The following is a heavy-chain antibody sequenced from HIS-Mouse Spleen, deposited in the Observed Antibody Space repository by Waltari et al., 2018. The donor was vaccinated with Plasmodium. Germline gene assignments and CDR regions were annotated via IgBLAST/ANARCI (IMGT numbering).Heavy chain of an antibody. Sequence: QVQLQESGPGLVKPSATLSLTCTVSGYSISSGYYWGWIRPPPGKGLEWIGSIYHSGSTYYNPSLKSRVTISVDTSKNQFSLKLSSVTAADTAVYYCARGVGYSSSWYWFDPWGQGTLVTVSS. CDR3: ARGVGYSSSWYWFDP. CDR2: IYHSGST. D-gene: IGHD6-13*01. CDR1: GYSISSGYY. V-gene: IGHV4-38-2*02. J-gene: IGHJ5*02.